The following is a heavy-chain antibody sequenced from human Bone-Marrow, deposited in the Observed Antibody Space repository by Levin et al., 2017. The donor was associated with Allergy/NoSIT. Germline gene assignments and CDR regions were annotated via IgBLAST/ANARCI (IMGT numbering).Heavy chain of an antibody. Sequence: ASVKVSCAASGFTFNKYVMSWVRQAPGKGLEWVSAISFTASTSYYADFVKGRFTISRDNSKNTLFLEINSLRADDTAVYFCAKDRGGDYATYLYGLVVWGQGTSVTVSS. CDR2: ISFTASTS. V-gene: IGHV3-23*01. D-gene: IGHD4-17*01. CDR1: GFTFNKYV. J-gene: IGHJ6*02. CDR3: AKDRGGDYATYLYGLVV.